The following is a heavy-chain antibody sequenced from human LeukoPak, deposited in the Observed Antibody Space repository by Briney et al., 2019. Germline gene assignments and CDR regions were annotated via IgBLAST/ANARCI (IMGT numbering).Heavy chain of an antibody. V-gene: IGHV3-15*01. CDR1: GFTFSSAW. D-gene: IGHD5-24*01. J-gene: IGHJ4*02. CDR3: LTDPSTVGNY. Sequence: GGPLRLSCAASGFTFSSAWMNWVRQAPGKGLEWVGRIKSKTDGGTAEYAAPVQGRFTISRDDSKNTLYLQMNSLKIEDTAVYYCLTDPSTVGNYWGQGTQVTVSS. CDR2: IKSKTDGGTA.